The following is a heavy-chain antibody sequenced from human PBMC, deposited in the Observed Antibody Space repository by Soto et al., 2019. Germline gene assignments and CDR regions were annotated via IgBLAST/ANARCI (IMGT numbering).Heavy chain of an antibody. CDR3: VRSSGWTGDY. V-gene: IGHV3-7*04. J-gene: IGHJ4*02. CDR1: GFTFSSHW. CDR2: IKEDGTEI. D-gene: IGHD3-10*01. Sequence: EVQLVESGGGLVQPGGSLRLSCVASGFTFSSHWMNWVRQVPGKGLEWVANIKEDGTEINYVDSVNGRFAISRDNAKNSLYLQMNSLRVDDTAVYHCVRSSGWTGDYWGQGILVTVSS.